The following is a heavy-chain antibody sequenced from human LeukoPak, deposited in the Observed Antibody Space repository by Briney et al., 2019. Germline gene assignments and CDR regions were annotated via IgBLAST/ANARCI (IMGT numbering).Heavy chain of an antibody. V-gene: IGHV4-61*02. Sequence: PSQTLSLTCTVSGGSISSGSYYWSWIRQPAGKGLEWIGRIYTSGSTNYNPSLKSRDTISVDTSKNQFSLKLSSVTAADTAVYYCARVEANWAFDYWGQGTLVTVSS. CDR2: IYTSGST. CDR1: GGSISSGSYY. D-gene: IGHD7-27*01. J-gene: IGHJ4*02. CDR3: ARVEANWAFDY.